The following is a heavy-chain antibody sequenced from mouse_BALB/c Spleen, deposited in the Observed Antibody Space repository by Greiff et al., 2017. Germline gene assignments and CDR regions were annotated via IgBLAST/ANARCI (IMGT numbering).Heavy chain of an antibody. Sequence: EVQRVESGGGLVQPGGSRKLSCAASGFTFSSFGMHWVRQAPEKGLEWVAYISSGSSTIYYADTVKGRFTISRDNPKNTLFLQMTSLRSEDTAMYYCARQSTYYYAMDYWGQGTSVTVSS. CDR2: ISSGSSTI. CDR3: ARQSTYYYAMDY. J-gene: IGHJ4*01. V-gene: IGHV5-17*02. CDR1: GFTFSSFG. D-gene: IGHD5-1*01.